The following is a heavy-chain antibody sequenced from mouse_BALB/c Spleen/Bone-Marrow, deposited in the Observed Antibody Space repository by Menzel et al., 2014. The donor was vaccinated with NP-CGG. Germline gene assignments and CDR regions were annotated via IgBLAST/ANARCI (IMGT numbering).Heavy chain of an antibody. V-gene: IGHV3-6*02. CDR1: GYSITSGYY. CDR3: ARPYYRYQGFAY. D-gene: IGHD2-14*01. J-gene: IGHJ3*01. Sequence: VQLKHSGPGLVKPSQSLSLTCSVTGYSITSGYYWNWIRQFPGNKLEWMGYISYDGSNKNNPSLKNRISITRDTSKNQFFLKLNSVTTEDTATYYCARPYYRYQGFAYWGQGTLVTVSA. CDR2: ISYDGSN.